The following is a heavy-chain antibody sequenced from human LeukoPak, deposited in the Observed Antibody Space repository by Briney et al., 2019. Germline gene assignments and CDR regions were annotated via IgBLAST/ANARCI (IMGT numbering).Heavy chain of an antibody. D-gene: IGHD3-3*01. V-gene: IGHV3-30*04. Sequence: GRSLRLSCAASGFDFSSYAIHWVRQAPGKGLEWVGVISSDGSRQYYSDSMEGRFTISRDNFKNMLYLQMNSLRAEDTAVYYCARATPYYDFWSGYLEYWGQGTLVTVSS. CDR1: GFDFSSYA. J-gene: IGHJ4*02. CDR2: ISSDGSRQ. CDR3: ARATPYYDFWSGYLEY.